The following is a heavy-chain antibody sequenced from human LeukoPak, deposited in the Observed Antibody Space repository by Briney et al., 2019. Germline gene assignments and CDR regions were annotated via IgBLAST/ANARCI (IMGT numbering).Heavy chain of an antibody. D-gene: IGHD5-24*01. CDR2: IYTSGST. J-gene: IGHJ3*02. Sequence: SETLSLTCTVPGGSISSYYWSWIRQPAGKGLEWIGRIYTSGSTNYNPSLKSRVTMSVDTPKNQFSLKLSSVTAADTAVYYCATGGRVEMATRAFDIWGQGTMVTVSS. V-gene: IGHV4-4*07. CDR3: ATGGRVEMATRAFDI. CDR1: GGSISSYY.